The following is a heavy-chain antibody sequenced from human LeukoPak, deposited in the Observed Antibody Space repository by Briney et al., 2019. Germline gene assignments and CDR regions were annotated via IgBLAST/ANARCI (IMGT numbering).Heavy chain of an antibody. CDR2: IYYSGST. CDR3: ARSIVVFWYFDL. CDR1: GGSISSYY. J-gene: IGHJ2*01. D-gene: IGHD3-22*01. V-gene: IGHV4-59*01. Sequence: SETLSLTCTVSGGSISSYYWSWTRQPPGKGLEWIGYIYYSGSTNYNPSLKSRVTISVDTSKNQFSLKLSSVTAADTAVYYCARSIVVFWYFDLWGRGTLVTVSS.